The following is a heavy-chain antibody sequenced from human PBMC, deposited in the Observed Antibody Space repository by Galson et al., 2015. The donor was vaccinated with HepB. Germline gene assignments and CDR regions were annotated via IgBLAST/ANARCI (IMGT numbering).Heavy chain of an antibody. CDR3: ARDQGYGDWYYFGMDV. CDR2: ISYDGSNK. D-gene: IGHD4-17*01. J-gene: IGHJ6*02. V-gene: IGHV3-30*04. CDR1: GFTFNGYA. Sequence: SLRLSCAASGFTFNGYAMHWVRQAPGKGLEWVAVISYDGSNKYYADSVKGRFTISRDKSKNTLYLQMNNLRTEDTAVYYCARDQGYGDWYYFGMDVWGQGTTVTVSS.